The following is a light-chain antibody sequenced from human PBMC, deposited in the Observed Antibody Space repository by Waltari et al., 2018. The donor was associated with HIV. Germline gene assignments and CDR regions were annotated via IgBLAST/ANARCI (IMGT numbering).Light chain of an antibody. V-gene: IGKV4-1*01. J-gene: IGKJ1*01. CDR1: HSLFYSDDNNTY. CDR2: WAS. CDR3: HQYYTSPWT. Sequence: DIVVTQSPDSLAVSLGERATINCKSSHSLFYSDDNNTYLAWYQQKPGQSPRLLIYWASIRESGVPDRFSGRGSGTDFTLTISSLQAEDVGHYYCHQYYTSPWTFGQGTKLEIK.